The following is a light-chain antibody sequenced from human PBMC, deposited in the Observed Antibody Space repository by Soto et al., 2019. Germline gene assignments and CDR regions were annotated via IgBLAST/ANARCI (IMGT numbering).Light chain of an antibody. Sequence: QSVLTQPPSASGTPGQRVTISCSGSTSNIGKNYVYWYQQLPGTAPKLLIYTNDQRPSGVPDRFSGSKSGSSASLAISGLRSDDEADYHCASWDDRLSGLVFCGGTKLTVL. V-gene: IGLV1-47*01. CDR3: ASWDDRLSGLV. J-gene: IGLJ2*01. CDR2: TND. CDR1: TSNIGKNY.